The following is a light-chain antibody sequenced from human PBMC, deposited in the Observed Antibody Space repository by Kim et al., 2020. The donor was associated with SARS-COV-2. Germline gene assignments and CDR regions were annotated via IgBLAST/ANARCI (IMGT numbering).Light chain of an antibody. CDR2: KDN. CDR3: QVWDSRSYV. CDR1: NIGRKL. V-gene: IGLV3-9*01. Sequence: SVVLGQTARITCGGNNIGRKLVHWYKQKPGQAPVLVIYKDNNRPSGIPERFSGSNSGNAATLAISGAQAGNVADYHCQVWDSRSYVFGTGTKVTVL. J-gene: IGLJ1*01.